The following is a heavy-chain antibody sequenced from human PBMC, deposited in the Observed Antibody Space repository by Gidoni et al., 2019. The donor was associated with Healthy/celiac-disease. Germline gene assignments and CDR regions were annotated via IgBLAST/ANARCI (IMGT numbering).Heavy chain of an antibody. Sequence: QLQLQESGPGLVKPSDTLSLTCTVSGGSISSSSYYWGWIRQPPGKGLEWIGSIYYSGSTYYNPSLKSRVTISVDTSKNQFSLKLSSVTAADTAVYYCARSTTVADIDYWGQGTLVTVSS. CDR1: GGSISSSSYY. V-gene: IGHV4-39*01. CDR3: ARSTTVADIDY. D-gene: IGHD4-4*01. J-gene: IGHJ4*02. CDR2: IYYSGST.